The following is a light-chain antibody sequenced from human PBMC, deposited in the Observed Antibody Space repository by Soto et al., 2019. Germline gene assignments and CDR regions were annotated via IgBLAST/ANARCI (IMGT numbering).Light chain of an antibody. CDR1: SSNIGSNY. CDR3: AAWDDSLSGPV. V-gene: IGLV1-47*03. CDR2: RNN. Sequence: QSVLTQPPSASGTPGQRVTISCSGSSSNIGSNYVYWYQQLPGTATKLLIYRNNQRPSGVPDRFSGSKSGTSASLAISGLWSEDEADYYCAAWDDSLSGPVFGGGTQLTVL. J-gene: IGLJ7*01.